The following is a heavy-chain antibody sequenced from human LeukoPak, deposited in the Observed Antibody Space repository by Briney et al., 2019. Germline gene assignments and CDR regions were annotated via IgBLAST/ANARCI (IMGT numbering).Heavy chain of an antibody. D-gene: IGHD3-22*01. CDR3: ARASPMIVVVITEGTGYYYYMDV. Sequence: SVKVSCKASGGTFSSYAISWVRQAPGQGLEWIGGIIPIFGTANYAQKFQGRVTITTDESTSTAYMELSSLRSEDTAVYHCARASPMIVVVITEGTGYYYYMDVWGKGTTVTVSS. CDR1: GGTFSSYA. CDR2: IIPIFGTA. V-gene: IGHV1-69*05. J-gene: IGHJ6*03.